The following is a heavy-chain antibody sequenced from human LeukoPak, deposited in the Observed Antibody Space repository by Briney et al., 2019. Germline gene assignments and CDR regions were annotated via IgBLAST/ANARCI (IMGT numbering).Heavy chain of an antibody. CDR1: GFTFDDYT. CDR2: ISWDGGST. V-gene: IGHV3-43*01. CDR3: AKDSAAGTEGFDY. J-gene: IGHJ4*02. Sequence: GRSLRLSCAASGFTFDDYTMHWVRQAPGKGLEWVSLISWDGGSTYYADSVKGRFTISRDNSKNSLYLQMNSLRTEDTALYYCAKDSAAGTEGFDYWGQGTLVTVSS. D-gene: IGHD6-13*01.